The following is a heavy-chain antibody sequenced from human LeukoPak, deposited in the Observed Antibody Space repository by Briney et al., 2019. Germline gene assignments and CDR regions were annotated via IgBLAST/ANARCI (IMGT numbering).Heavy chain of an antibody. J-gene: IGHJ4*02. CDR2: INHSGST. CDR3: ARGWRWLQNSDY. D-gene: IGHD5-24*01. Sequence: SETLSLTCGVYGGSFSGYYWSWIRQPPGKGLEWIGEINHSGSTNYNPSLKSRVTISVDTSKNQFSLKLSSVTAADTAVYYCARGWRWLQNSDYWGQGTLVTVSS. CDR1: GGSFSGYY. V-gene: IGHV4-34*01.